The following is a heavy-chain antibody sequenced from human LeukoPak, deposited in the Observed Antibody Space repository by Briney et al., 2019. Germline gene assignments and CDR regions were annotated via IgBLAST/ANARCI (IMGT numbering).Heavy chain of an antibody. J-gene: IGHJ4*02. CDR2: IYPGDSDT. D-gene: IGHD6-13*01. CDR1: GYSFTSYW. Sequence: SGESLKISCKGSGYSFTSYWIGWVRQMPGKGLEWMGIIYPGDSDTRYSPSFQGQVTISADKSISTAYLQWSSLKASDTAMYYCARPALPIIAAAANPYYFDYWGQGTLVTVSS. CDR3: ARPALPIIAAAANPYYFDY. V-gene: IGHV5-51*01.